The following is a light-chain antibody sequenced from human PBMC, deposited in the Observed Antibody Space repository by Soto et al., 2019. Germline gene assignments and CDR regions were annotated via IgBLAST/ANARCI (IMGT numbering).Light chain of an antibody. V-gene: IGKV4-1*01. CDR2: WAS. Sequence: DIVMTQSPDSLAVSLGERATINCKSSQSVLYISNNKNYLVWYQQKPGQPPKLLIIWASTRESGVPDRFSGSGCGTDFTLTISSLQAEDVAVYYCQQYYSTPRTFGPGTKVDIK. J-gene: IGKJ3*01. CDR3: QQYYSTPRT. CDR1: QSVLYISNNKNY.